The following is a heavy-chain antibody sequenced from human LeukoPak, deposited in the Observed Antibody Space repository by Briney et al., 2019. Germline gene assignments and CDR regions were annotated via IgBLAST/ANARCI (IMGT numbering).Heavy chain of an antibody. V-gene: IGHV1-46*02. D-gene: IGHD2-21*02. J-gene: IGHJ5*02. CDR3: ATTCLHIVVVTDPLEACDH. CDR2: INPSGGNT. Sequence: GASVKLSCKASGYNFNSYFMYWVRQAPGQGLEWMGIINPSGGNTNYAQKFQGRVTMTRDMYTTTVYMELSNLISEDTAVYYCATTCLHIVVVTDPLEACDHWGQGTLVTVSS. CDR1: GYNFNSYF.